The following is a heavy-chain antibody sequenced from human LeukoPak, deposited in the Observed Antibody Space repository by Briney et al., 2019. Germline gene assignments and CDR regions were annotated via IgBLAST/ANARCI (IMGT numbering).Heavy chain of an antibody. CDR3: AREDEDAFDI. CDR1: GFIFRSYE. J-gene: IGHJ3*02. CDR2: IGSSGSLI. Sequence: PGGSLRLSCAASGFIFRSYEMNWVRQAPGKGLEWVSYIGSSGSLIFYADSVKGRFTISRGNIKNLLYLQMNSLRVEDTAVYYCAREDEDAFDIWGQGTMVTVSS. V-gene: IGHV3-48*03.